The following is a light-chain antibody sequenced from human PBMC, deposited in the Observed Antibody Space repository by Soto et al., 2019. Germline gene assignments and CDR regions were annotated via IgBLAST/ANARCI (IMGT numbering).Light chain of an antibody. CDR2: EGS. J-gene: IGLJ1*01. CDR1: SSDVGSYNP. Sequence: QSALTQPASVSGSPGQSITISCTGTSSDVGSYNPVSWYQQHPGKAPKLMIYEGSKRPSGVSNRFSGSKSGNTASLTISGLQAEDEADYYCCSYAGSSTFVLYVFGTGTKLTVL. V-gene: IGLV2-23*03. CDR3: CSYAGSSTFVLYV.